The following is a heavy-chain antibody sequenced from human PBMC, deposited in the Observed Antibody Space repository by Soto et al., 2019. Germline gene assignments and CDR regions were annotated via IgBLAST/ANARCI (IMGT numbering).Heavy chain of an antibody. CDR2: IYYSGST. CDR3: ARRYGASFDY. J-gene: IGHJ4*02. D-gene: IGHD4-17*01. V-gene: IGHV4-59*01. CDR1: GGNISSYY. Sequence: SETLSLTCTVSGGNISSYYWSWIRQPPGKGLEWIGYIYYSGSTNYNPSLKSRVTISVDTSKNQFSLKLSSVTAADTAVYYCARRYGASFDYWGQGTLVTVSS.